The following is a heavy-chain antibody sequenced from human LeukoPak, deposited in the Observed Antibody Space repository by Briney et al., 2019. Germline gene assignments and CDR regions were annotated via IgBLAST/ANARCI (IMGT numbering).Heavy chain of an antibody. CDR3: ARGYALYSGRYIDFDY. D-gene: IGHD1-26*01. V-gene: IGHV1-2*02. CDR2: INPNNGGT. J-gene: IGHJ4*02. CDR1: GYTFTGHY. Sequence: ASVKVPCKASGYTFTGHYMHWVRQAPGQGLEWMGWINPNNGGTNYAQMFQGRVTMTRDTSISTAYMELSRLRSDDTAVYYCARGYALYSGRYIDFDYWGQGTLVTVSS.